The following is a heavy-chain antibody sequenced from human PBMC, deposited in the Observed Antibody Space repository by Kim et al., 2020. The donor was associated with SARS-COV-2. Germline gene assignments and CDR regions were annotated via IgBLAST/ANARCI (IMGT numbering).Heavy chain of an antibody. J-gene: IGHJ6*02. CDR1: GFTFSSYG. CDR2: ISYDGSNK. D-gene: IGHD2-2*01. V-gene: IGHV3-30*18. CDR3: AKSDCSSTSCYSYYYYGMDV. Sequence: GGSLRLSCAASGFTFSSYGMHWVRQAPGKGLEWVAVISYDGSNKYYADSVKGRFTISRDNSKNTLYLQMNSLRAEDTAVYYCAKSDCSSTSCYSYYYYGMDVWGQGTTVTVSS.